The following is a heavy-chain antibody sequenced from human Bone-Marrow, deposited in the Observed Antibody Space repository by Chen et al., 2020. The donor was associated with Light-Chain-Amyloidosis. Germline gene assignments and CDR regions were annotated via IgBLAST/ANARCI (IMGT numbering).Heavy chain of an antibody. CDR2: ITPMFATA. CDR3: AREGRSGNSNPFDY. CDR1: GGTFSTYA. Sequence: QVQLVQSGAEVKKPGSSVKVSCKASGGTFSTYAFSWVRQAPGQGLEWMGGITPMFATAHYTQNFRGRVTITADESTSTTYMELRSLRFEDTAIYYCAREGRSGNSNPFDYWGQGTLVTVSS. D-gene: IGHD3-3*01. J-gene: IGHJ4*02. V-gene: IGHV1-69*01.